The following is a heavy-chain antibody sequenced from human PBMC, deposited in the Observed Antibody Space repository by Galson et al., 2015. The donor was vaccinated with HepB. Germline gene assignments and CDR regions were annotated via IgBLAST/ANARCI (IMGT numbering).Heavy chain of an antibody. CDR2: ISYDGSNK. Sequence: SLRLSCAASGFTFSSYAMHWVRQAPGKGLEWVAVISYDGSNKYYADSVKGRFTISRDNSKNTLYLQMNSLRAEDTAVYYCARDKYGIQLWLVDYWGQGTLVTVSS. J-gene: IGHJ4*02. CDR1: GFTFSSYA. D-gene: IGHD5-18*01. CDR3: ARDKYGIQLWLVDY. V-gene: IGHV3-30-3*01.